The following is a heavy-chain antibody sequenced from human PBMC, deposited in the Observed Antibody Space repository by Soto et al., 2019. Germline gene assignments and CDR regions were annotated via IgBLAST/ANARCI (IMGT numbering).Heavy chain of an antibody. V-gene: IGHV4-59*01. J-gene: IGHJ4*02. Sequence: SETLSLTCSVSGGAITNYYWNWIRQTPGKGLEWIGYIYHTGSTSKNPSLKSRVTLSLDTSKNQLTLNLTSVTAADTAIYYCARSVNRGYSYGYGHWGQGTLVTVST. CDR2: IYHTGST. CDR1: GGAITNYY. CDR3: ARSVNRGYSYGYGH. D-gene: IGHD5-18*01.